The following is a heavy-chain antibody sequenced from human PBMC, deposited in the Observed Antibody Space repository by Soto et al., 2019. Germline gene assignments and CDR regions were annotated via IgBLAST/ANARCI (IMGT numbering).Heavy chain of an antibody. V-gene: IGHV1-69*01. CDR2: IIPMLAAP. CDR3: ARVGPPAPSVIWFFDL. J-gene: IGHJ2*01. CDR1: GGSFRTYA. D-gene: IGHD2-21*01. Sequence: QGQLVQSGAEVKKPGSSVKVSCKASGGSFRTYAINWVRQAPGQGLEWMGGIIPMLAAPTYAQKFQGRLTITADESTTTVYMEVSSLTSEDTAVYYCARVGPPAPSVIWFFDLWGRGTLVTVSS.